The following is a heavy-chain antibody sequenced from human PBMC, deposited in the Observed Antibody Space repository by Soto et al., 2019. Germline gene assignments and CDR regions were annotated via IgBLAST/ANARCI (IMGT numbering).Heavy chain of an antibody. Sequence: QVQLVESGGGVVQPGRSLRLSCAASGFTFSSYGMHWVRQAPGKGLEWVAVIWYDGSNKYYADSVKGRFTISRDNSKNTLYLQMNSLRPEDTAVYYCARAGTGSYYYYGMDVWGQGTTVTVSS. D-gene: IGHD1-26*01. J-gene: IGHJ6*02. CDR2: IWYDGSNK. CDR3: ARAGTGSYYYYGMDV. V-gene: IGHV3-33*01. CDR1: GFTFSSYG.